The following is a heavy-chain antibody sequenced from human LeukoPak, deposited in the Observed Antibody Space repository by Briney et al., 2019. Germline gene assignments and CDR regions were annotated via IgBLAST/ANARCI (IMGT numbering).Heavy chain of an antibody. V-gene: IGHV3-11*01. CDR3: APDLISEGEYS. CDR1: GFTFSDYY. J-gene: IGHJ4*02. CDR2: INTGGTAI. Sequence: GGSLRLSCAASGFTFSDYYMSWIRQAPGKGLEWLSYINTGGTAIYYADSVKGRFTVSRDNTKNSLFLQMNSLRAEDTAVYYCAPDLISEGEYSWGQGTLVTVSS. D-gene: IGHD3-16*01.